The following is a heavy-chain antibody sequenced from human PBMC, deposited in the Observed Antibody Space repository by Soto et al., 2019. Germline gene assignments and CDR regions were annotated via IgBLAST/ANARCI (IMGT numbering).Heavy chain of an antibody. Sequence: QVQLVQSGAEVKKPGASVKVSCKASGYTFTSYYMHWVRQAPGQGLEWMGIINPSGGSTSYAQKFQGRVTMTRDTSTSTVDMELSCLRSEDTAVYYCARVLGDYVSVDLWGRGTLVTVSS. D-gene: IGHD4-17*01. CDR3: ARVLGDYVSVDL. CDR2: INPSGGST. CDR1: GYTFTSYY. J-gene: IGHJ2*01. V-gene: IGHV1-46*01.